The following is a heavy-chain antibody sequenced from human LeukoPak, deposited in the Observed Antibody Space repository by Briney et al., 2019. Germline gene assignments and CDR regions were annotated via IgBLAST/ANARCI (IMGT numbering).Heavy chain of an antibody. J-gene: IGHJ4*02. CDR3: ARGQAITIFGVVPDFDY. V-gene: IGHV3-21*01. D-gene: IGHD3-3*01. CDR2: ISSTSTYI. Sequence: GGSLRLSCAASGFSFSTYSMTWARQAPGEGLEWVSSISSTSTYIYYADAMKGRFTVSRDNAKNSLYLQMNSLRAEDTAVYYCARGQAITIFGVVPDFDYWGQGTLVTVSS. CDR1: GFSFSTYS.